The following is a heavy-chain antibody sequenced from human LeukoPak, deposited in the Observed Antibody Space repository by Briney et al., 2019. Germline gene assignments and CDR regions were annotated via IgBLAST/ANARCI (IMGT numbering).Heavy chain of an antibody. CDR3: TKAPSGYDYIRYDS. V-gene: IGHV3-23*01. CDR1: GFSFRDYA. CDR2: ISNSGATT. J-gene: IGHJ4*02. D-gene: IGHD3-22*01. Sequence: GGSLRLSCAASGFSFRDYAMNWVRQAPGKGLQWVSGISNSGATTYYADFVKGRFTIFRDNSKKMLYMQMNSLRAEDTAVYSCTKAPSGYDYIRYDSWGQGTLVSVSS.